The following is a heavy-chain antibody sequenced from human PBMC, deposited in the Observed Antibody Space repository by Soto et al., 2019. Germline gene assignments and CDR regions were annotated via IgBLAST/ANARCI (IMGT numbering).Heavy chain of an antibody. CDR2: INPNSGGT. V-gene: IGHV1-2*02. CDR3: ARGQTDTSNWYVHYYYGLDV. CDR1: GYTFTGYY. Sequence: QVQLVQSGTEVKKPGASVKVSCKASGYTFTGYYLHWVRQAPGQGPEWMGWINPNSGGTDYAQKFRGRVTMTRDPSISTAYMDLSRLRYDDTAVYYCARGQTDTSNWYVHYYYGLDVWGQGTTVTVSS. D-gene: IGHD6-13*01. J-gene: IGHJ6*02.